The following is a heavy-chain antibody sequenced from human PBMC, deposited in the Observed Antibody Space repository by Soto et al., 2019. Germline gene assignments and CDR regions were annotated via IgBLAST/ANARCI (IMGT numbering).Heavy chain of an antibody. CDR2: IYSSGTT. Sequence: SETLSLTCTVAGGSISRFYWIWVRQPAGKGLEWIGRIYSSGTTNYNPSLKSRVTMSVDTSTDQFSLKLTSVTAADTAVYFCARGPFCGGDCYFGVWGQGTQVTVSS. J-gene: IGHJ4*02. CDR1: GGSISRFY. D-gene: IGHD2-21*02. V-gene: IGHV4-4*07. CDR3: ARGPFCGGDCYFGV.